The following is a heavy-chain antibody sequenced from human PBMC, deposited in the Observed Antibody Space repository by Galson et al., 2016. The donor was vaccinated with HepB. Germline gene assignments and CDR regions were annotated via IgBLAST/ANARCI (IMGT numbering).Heavy chain of an antibody. CDR3: AKDYAVAARPPDH. CDR1: GFIFSSYG. CDR2: ISYDGSNR. V-gene: IGHV3-30*18. D-gene: IGHD6-6*01. J-gene: IGHJ4*02. Sequence: SLRLSCAASGFIFSSYGMHWVRQAPGKGLEWVAVISYDGSNRYYADSVKGRFTISRDNSKNTLYLQMNNLRPEDTAVYYCAKDYAVAARPPDHWGQGTLVTVSS.